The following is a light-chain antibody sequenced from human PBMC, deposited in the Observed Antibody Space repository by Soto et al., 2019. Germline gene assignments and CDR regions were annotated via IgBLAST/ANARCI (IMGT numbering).Light chain of an antibody. V-gene: IGKV4-1*01. CDR3: QQYYTSPLT. J-gene: IGKJ4*01. CDR2: WAS. Sequence: DIVMTQSPDSLAVSLGERATINCKSSQNILYNSNNKNYLAWYQQKPGQPPKLLLYWASTRESGVPDRFSGSGSGTDFTLTISGLQAEDVAVYSCQQYYTSPLTFGGGTRVEIK. CDR1: QNILYNSNNKNY.